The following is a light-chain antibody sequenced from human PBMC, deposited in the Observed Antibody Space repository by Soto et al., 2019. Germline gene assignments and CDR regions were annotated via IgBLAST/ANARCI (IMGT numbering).Light chain of an antibody. Sequence: QPVLTQSPSASASLGASAKLTCTLSSGHSNYAIAWHQQQSEKGPRYLMKLNSDGSHRKGDGIPDRFSGSSSGAERYLTISSLQSEDEDDYYCQTWGSGIVVFGGGTKVTVL. CDR2: LNSDGSH. J-gene: IGLJ2*01. V-gene: IGLV4-69*01. CDR3: QTWGSGIVV. CDR1: SGHSNYA.